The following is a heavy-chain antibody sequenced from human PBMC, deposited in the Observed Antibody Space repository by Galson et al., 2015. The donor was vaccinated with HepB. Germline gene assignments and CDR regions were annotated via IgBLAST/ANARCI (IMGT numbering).Heavy chain of an antibody. J-gene: IGHJ4*02. D-gene: IGHD2-2*01. CDR1: GGTFSSYA. CDR2: IIPIFGTA. Sequence: SVKVSCKASGGTFSSYAISWVRQAPGQGLEWMGGIIPIFGTANYAQKFQGRVTITADESTSTAYMELSSLRSEDTAVYYCARIPAAMRLDFDYWGQETLVTVSS. V-gene: IGHV1-69*13. CDR3: ARIPAAMRLDFDY.